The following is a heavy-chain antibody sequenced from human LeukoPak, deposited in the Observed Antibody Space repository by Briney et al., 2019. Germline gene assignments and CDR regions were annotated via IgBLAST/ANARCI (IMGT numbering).Heavy chain of an antibody. CDR1: GFTFGDYA. J-gene: IGHJ4*02. Sequence: GGSLRLSCTASGFTFGDYAMSWVRQAPGKGLEWVGFIRSKAYGGTTEYAASVKGRFTISRDDSKSIAYLQMNSLKTEDTAVYYCTRDRGEELTTVVINFYWGQGTLVTVSS. V-gene: IGHV3-49*04. D-gene: IGHD4-23*01. CDR3: TRDRGEELTTVVINFY. CDR2: IRSKAYGGTT.